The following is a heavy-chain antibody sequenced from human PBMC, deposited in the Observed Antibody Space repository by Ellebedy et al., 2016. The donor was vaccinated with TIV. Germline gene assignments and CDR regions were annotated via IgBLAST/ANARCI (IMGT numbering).Heavy chain of an antibody. Sequence: MPGGSLRLSCAVYGASFSGYYWSWIRQPPGKGLAWIVAIHHSGITNYNPSLKIRRTISVDTSKNQFSLKMRSVTAADTAVYYCAKKPLIAEAGNGAISCWFDPWGQGILVTVSS. D-gene: IGHD6-19*01. CDR1: GASFSGYY. CDR3: AKKPLIAEAGNGAISCWFDP. V-gene: IGHV4-34*01. J-gene: IGHJ5*02. CDR2: IHHSGIT.